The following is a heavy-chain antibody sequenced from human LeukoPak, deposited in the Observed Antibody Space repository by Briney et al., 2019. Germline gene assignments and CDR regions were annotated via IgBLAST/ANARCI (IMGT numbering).Heavy chain of an antibody. CDR1: GFTFDDYG. CDR2: INWNGGST. Sequence: PGGSLRLSCAASGFTFDDYGMSWVRQAPGKGLEWVSGINWNGGSTGYADSVKGRFTISRDNAKNSLYLQMNSLRAEDAALYYCARGNPPHPPKYYFDYWGQGTLVTVSS. J-gene: IGHJ4*02. V-gene: IGHV3-20*04. CDR3: ARGNPPHPPKYYFDY.